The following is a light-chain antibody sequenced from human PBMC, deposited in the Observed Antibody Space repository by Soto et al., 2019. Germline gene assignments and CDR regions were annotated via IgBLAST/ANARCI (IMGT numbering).Light chain of an antibody. Sequence: EIVLTQSPGTLSLSPGERATLSCRASQSLSRNYIAWYQHRPGQAPRLLIYGASSRATGIPDRFSGIGSGAVFTLTIAGLEPADFSVYYCQQYDTSPPITFGQGTRLEIK. J-gene: IGKJ5*01. V-gene: IGKV3-20*01. CDR3: QQYDTSPPIT. CDR2: GAS. CDR1: QSLSRNY.